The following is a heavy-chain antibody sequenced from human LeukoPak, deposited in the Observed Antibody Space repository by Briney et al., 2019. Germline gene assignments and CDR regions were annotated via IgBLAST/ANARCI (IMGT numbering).Heavy chain of an antibody. J-gene: IGHJ4*02. CDR2: ITGAGNFI. CDR1: GFTIGGYS. CDR3: ARGEGPFDY. Sequence: GGSLRLSCEASGFTIGGYSMNWVRQAPGKGLEWVSSITGAGNFINYADSVRGRFSISRDNPMKSLYLQMNSLRAEDTAVYYCARGEGPFDYWGQGTLVTVSS. D-gene: IGHD1-26*01. V-gene: IGHV3-21*01.